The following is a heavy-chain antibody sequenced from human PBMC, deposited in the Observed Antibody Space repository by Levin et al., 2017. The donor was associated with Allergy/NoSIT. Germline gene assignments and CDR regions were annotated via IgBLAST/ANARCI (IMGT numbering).Heavy chain of an antibody. V-gene: IGHV1-2*06. Sequence: ASVKVSCKASGSPFTGHSLHWVRQAPGPGLEWMGRIHPNSGVTDYAQRFQGRVTMTRDTSITTAYMELSRLRSDDTAFYYCARDRDRWGQGTLVTVSS. D-gene: IGHD5-24*01. CDR3: ARDRDR. CDR1: GSPFTGHS. J-gene: IGHJ4*02. CDR2: IHPNSGVT.